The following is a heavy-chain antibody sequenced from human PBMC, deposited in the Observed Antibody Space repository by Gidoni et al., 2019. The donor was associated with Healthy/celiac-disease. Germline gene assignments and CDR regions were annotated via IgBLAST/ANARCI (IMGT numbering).Heavy chain of an antibody. J-gene: IGHJ4*02. D-gene: IGHD5-12*01. CDR3: ARDGGATGAPSYYFDY. CDR1: GFTVSSNY. V-gene: IGHV3-66*01. Sequence: EVQLVESGGGLVQPGGSLRLSCAASGFTVSSNYMSWVRQAPGKGLERVSVIYSGGSTYYADSVKGRFTISRDNSKNTLYLQMNSLRAEDTAVYYCARDGGATGAPSYYFDYWGQGTLVTVSS. CDR2: IYSGGST.